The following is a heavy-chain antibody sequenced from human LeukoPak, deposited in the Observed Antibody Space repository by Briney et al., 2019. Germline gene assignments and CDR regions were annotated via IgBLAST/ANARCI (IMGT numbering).Heavy chain of an antibody. V-gene: IGHV4-59*01. CDR2: IYYSGST. Sequence: SETLSLTCTVSGGSISSYYWSWIRQPPGKGLEWIGYIYYSGSTYYNPSLRSRVTISVDTSKNQFSLKLSSVTAADTAVYYCARDRWFGESHYFDYWGQGTLVTVSS. CDR3: ARDRWFGESHYFDY. D-gene: IGHD3-10*01. CDR1: GGSISSYY. J-gene: IGHJ4*02.